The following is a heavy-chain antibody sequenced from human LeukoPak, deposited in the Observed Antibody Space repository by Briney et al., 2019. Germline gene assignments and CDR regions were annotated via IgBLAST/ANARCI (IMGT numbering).Heavy chain of an antibody. CDR2: MNPNSGNT. Sequence: GASVKVSCKASGYTFTSYDINWVRQATGQGLEWMGWMNPNSGNTGYAQKFQGRVTMTRNTSISTAYMELSSLRSEDTAVYYCARGPYYYGSGRNGGFDYWGQGTLVTVSS. CDR3: ARGPYYYGSGRNGGFDY. V-gene: IGHV1-8*01. J-gene: IGHJ4*02. CDR1: GYTFTSYD. D-gene: IGHD3-10*01.